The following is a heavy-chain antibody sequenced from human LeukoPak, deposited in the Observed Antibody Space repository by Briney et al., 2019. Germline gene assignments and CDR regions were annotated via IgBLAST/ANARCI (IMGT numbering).Heavy chain of an antibody. Sequence: ASVKVSCKASGYTFTSYGISWVRQAPGQGLEWMGWISAYNGNTNYAQKLQGRVTMTTDTSASTAYMELRSLRSDDTAVYYCARMEMATTHWDYWGQGTLVTVSS. J-gene: IGHJ4*02. CDR3: ARMEMATTHWDY. D-gene: IGHD5-24*01. CDR2: ISAYNGNT. CDR1: GYTFTSYG. V-gene: IGHV1-18*01.